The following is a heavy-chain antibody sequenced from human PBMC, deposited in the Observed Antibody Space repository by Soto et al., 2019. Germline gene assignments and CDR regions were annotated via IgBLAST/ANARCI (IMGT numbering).Heavy chain of an antibody. V-gene: IGHV4-34*01. D-gene: IGHD4-17*01. CDR1: GGSFSGYY. CDR3: ALTTPRGLTPYYYYGMDV. J-gene: IGHJ6*02. CDR2: INHSGST. Sequence: ASETLSLTRAVYGGSFSGYYWSWIRQPPGRGLEWIGEINHSGSTNYNPSLKSRVTISVDTPKNQFSLKLSSVTAADTAVYYCALTTPRGLTPYYYYGMDVRGQGTTVTVSS.